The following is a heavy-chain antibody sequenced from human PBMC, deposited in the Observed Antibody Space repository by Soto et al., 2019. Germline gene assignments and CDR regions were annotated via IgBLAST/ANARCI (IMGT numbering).Heavy chain of an antibody. D-gene: IGHD3-10*01. Sequence: EVQLLESGGGLVQPGGSLRLSCAASGFTFSSYAMSWVRQAPGKGLEWVSAISGSGGSTYYADSVKGRFTISRDNSKNTLYLQMNSLRAEDTAVYYCAKAASAYYYGSGSYYDYWGQGTLVTVSS. V-gene: IGHV3-23*01. CDR3: AKAASAYYYGSGSYYDY. J-gene: IGHJ4*02. CDR2: ISGSGGST. CDR1: GFTFSSYA.